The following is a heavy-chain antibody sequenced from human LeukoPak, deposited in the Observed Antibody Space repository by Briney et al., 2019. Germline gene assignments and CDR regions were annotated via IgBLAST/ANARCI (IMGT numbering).Heavy chain of an antibody. Sequence: SLRLSRAAWVFIYHKYCMHWVRQPSGKAPVGVARINSDGRSTSYADSVKGRHTISRDNAKYTLYLQNNSLRAEDTAVYYCTDLATGDAFDIWGQGTMVTVS. D-gene: IGHD1-1*01. V-gene: IGHV3-74*01. CDR2: INSDGRST. CDR3: TDLATGDAFDI. CDR1: VFIYHKYC. J-gene: IGHJ3*02.